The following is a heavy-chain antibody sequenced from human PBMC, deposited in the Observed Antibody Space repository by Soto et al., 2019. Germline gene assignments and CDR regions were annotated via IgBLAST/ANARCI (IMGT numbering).Heavy chain of an antibody. J-gene: IGHJ3*02. CDR1: GFTFSSYA. V-gene: IGHV3-53*01. CDR3: ARDFVGFLGAFDI. CDR2: IYSGGST. D-gene: IGHD3-3*02. Sequence: PGGSLRLSCASSGFTFSSYAMSCFRQAPGKGLEWVSVIYSGGSTYYADSVKGRFTISRDNSKNTLYLQMNSLRAEDTAVYYCARDFVGFLGAFDIWGQGTMVTVSS.